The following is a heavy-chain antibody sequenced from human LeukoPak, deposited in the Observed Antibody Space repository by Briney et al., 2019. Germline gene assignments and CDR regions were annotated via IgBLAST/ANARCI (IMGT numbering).Heavy chain of an antibody. V-gene: IGHV3-23*01. J-gene: IGHJ5*02. Sequence: PGGSLRLSCAASGFTFSSYAMSWVRQAPGKGLEWVSAISGSGGSTYYADSVKGRFTISRDNSKNTLYLQMNSLRAEDTAVYYCAXXXGIGYNWNDVHAGSNWFDPWGQGTLVTVSS. CDR1: GFTFSSYA. CDR3: AXXXGIGYNWNDVHAGSNWFDP. D-gene: IGHD1-20*01. CDR2: ISGSGGST.